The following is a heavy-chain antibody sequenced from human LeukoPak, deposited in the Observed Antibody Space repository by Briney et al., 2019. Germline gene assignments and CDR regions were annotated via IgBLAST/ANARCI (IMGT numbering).Heavy chain of an antibody. D-gene: IGHD5-18*01. V-gene: IGHV4-61*02. CDR1: GYSISSGYY. CDR3: ARGGVGYSYALNDY. CDR2: IYTSGST. Sequence: SGPRLVKPSETLSLTCTVSGYSISSGYYWSWIRQPAGKGLEWIGRIYTSGSTNYNPSLKSRVTISVDTSKNQFSLKLSSVTAADTAVYYCARGGVGYSYALNDYWGQGTLVTVSS. J-gene: IGHJ4*02.